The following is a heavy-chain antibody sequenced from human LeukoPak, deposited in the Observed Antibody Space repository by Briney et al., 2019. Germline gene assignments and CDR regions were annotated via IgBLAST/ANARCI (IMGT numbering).Heavy chain of an antibody. CDR1: GFSLSNYA. D-gene: IGHD5/OR15-5a*01. CDR3: VRLSRSVPNDY. J-gene: IGHJ4*02. CDR2: INQGGSVK. V-gene: IGHV3-7*01. Sequence: PGGSLRLSCVVSGFSLSNYAMSWVRQAPGKGLEWVANINQGGSVKQHVDSVEGRFTVSRDNAKNSLFLQMNSLRAEDTAVYYCVRLSRSVPNDYWGQGTLVTVSS.